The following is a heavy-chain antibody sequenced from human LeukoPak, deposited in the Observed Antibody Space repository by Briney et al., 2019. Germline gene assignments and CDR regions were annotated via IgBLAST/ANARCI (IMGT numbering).Heavy chain of an antibody. J-gene: IGHJ3*02. CDR3: PSMVVPAAIRNVAVDI. CDR2: TRNKANSHTT. D-gene: IGHD2-2*02. CDR1: GFTFSDYY. Sequence: VGCLRLSSAASGFTFSDYYMDWVRQAPGKGLEWVGRTRNKANSHTTEYAASVKGRFTISRDDSKNSLYLQMNSLKTEDTAVYYCPSMVVPAAIRNVAVDIWGQGKMVTVSS. V-gene: IGHV3-72*01.